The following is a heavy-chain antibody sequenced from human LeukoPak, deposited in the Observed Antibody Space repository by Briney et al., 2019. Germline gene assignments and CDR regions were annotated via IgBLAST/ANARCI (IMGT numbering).Heavy chain of an antibody. V-gene: IGHV4-59*08. Sequence: SETLSLTCTVSGASIRSYYWSWIRQPPGKGLEWIAYMYYSETPNYNTSLKSRVSMSGDTSRNQFSLKLNSVTAADTAVYYCARSYDTNNRQRFDYWGQGILVTVSP. CDR3: ARSYDTNNRQRFDY. D-gene: IGHD3-22*01. J-gene: IGHJ4*02. CDR2: MYYSETP. CDR1: GASIRSYY.